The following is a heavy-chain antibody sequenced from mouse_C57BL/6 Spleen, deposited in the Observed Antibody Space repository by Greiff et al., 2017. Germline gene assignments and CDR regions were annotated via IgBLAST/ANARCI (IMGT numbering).Heavy chain of an antibody. D-gene: IGHD1-1*01. CDR2: ISSGSSTI. CDR3: ARRDYGSLDY. J-gene: IGHJ2*01. Sequence: EVQVVESGGGLVKPGGSLKLSCAASGFTFSDYGMHWVRQAPEQGLEWVAYISSGSSTIYYAATVKGRFTISRDNAKNTLFLQMTSLRSEDTAMYYCARRDYGSLDYWGQGTTLTVSS. V-gene: IGHV5-17*01. CDR1: GFTFSDYG.